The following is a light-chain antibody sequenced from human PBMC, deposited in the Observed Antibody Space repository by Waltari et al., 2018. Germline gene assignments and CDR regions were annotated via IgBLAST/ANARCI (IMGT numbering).Light chain of an antibody. CDR1: SHDIGGSNY. Sequence: QSALTQPASVSGSPGQSVTISCTGTSHDIGGSNYVSWYQQRPGKAPKPIIYDVNQRPSGVSGRFSGSKSGNTASLTISGLQAEDETDYYCSSFTRTVLFGGGTKLTVL. CDR2: DVN. J-gene: IGLJ2*01. CDR3: SSFTRTVL. V-gene: IGLV2-14*01.